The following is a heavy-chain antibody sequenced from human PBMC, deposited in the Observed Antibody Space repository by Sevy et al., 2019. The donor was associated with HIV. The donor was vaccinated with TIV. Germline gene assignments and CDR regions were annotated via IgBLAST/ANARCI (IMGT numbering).Heavy chain of an antibody. J-gene: IGHJ4*02. Sequence: ASVKVYCKASGYTFTSYAMNWVRQAPGQGLEWMGWINTNTGNPTYAQGFTGRFVFSLDTSVSTAYLQISSLKAEDTAVYYCASTPQWPRSYHFDYWGQGTLVTVSS. CDR2: INTNTGNP. V-gene: IGHV7-4-1*02. CDR3: ASTPQWPRSYHFDY. CDR1: GYTFTSYA. D-gene: IGHD6-19*01.